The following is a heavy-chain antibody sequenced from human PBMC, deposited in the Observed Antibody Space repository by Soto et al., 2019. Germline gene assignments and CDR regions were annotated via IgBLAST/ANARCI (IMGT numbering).Heavy chain of an antibody. CDR3: AKMEGMDPWAYCFDY. CDR1: GFTFSDFA. Sequence: EVQVLESGGGLVQPGGSLRLSCAATGFTFSDFARSWVRQAPGKGLEWVSRIYGGGNGPHYADSVKGRVTISRDNSKNTWYLQMNSLGAEDTAVYYCAKMEGMDPWAYCFDYWGQGTLVTVSS. D-gene: IGHD2-2*03. CDR2: IYGGGNGP. J-gene: IGHJ4*02. V-gene: IGHV3-23*01.